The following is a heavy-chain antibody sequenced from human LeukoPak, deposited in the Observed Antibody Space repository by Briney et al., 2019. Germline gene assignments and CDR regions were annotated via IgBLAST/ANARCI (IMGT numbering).Heavy chain of an antibody. Sequence: ASAKVSCKASGYTFTSYGISWVRQAPGQGLEWMGWISAYNGNTNYAQKLQGRVTMTTDTSTSTAYMELRSLRSDDTAVYYCARDPMYYYGSGSYPPDYWGQGTLVTVSS. D-gene: IGHD3-10*01. V-gene: IGHV1-18*01. CDR3: ARDPMYYYGSGSYPPDY. CDR2: ISAYNGNT. J-gene: IGHJ4*02. CDR1: GYTFTSYG.